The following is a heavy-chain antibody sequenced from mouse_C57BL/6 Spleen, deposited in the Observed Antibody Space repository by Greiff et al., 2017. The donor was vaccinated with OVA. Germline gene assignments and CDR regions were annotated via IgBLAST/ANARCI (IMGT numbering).Heavy chain of an antibody. J-gene: IGHJ3*01. CDR2: ISYDGSN. CDR1: GYSITSGYY. CDR3: ARDRVYYGYDGFAY. D-gene: IGHD2-2*01. Sequence: EVQLVESGPGLVKPSQSLSLTCSVTGYSITSGYYWNWIRQFPGNKLEWMGYISYDGSNNYHPSLKNRISITRDTSKNQFFLKLNSVTTEDTATYYCARDRVYYGYDGFAYWGQGTLVTVSA. V-gene: IGHV3-6*01.